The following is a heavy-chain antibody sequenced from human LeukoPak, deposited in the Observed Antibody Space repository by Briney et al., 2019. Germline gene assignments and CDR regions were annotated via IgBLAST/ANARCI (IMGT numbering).Heavy chain of an antibody. J-gene: IGHJ4*02. CDR2: SVPIFGTA. Sequence: SVKVSCKTSGGSFRDYTISWVRQAPGQGLEWMGRSVPIFGTANYAHKFQGRVTITRNTSISTAYMELSSLRSEDTAVYYCARGVTVLGTVTTPDYFDYWGQGTLVTVSS. CDR3: ARGVTVLGTVTTPDYFDY. V-gene: IGHV1-69*08. CDR1: GGSFRDYT. D-gene: IGHD4-17*01.